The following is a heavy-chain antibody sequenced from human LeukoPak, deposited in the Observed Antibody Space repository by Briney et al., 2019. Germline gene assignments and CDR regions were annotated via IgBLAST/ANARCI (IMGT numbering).Heavy chain of an antibody. V-gene: IGHV4-39*07. CDR3: ARSCRILDIVATIRARLGGNGFDI. D-gene: IGHD5-12*01. CDR1: GGSISNSSYY. Sequence: SETLSLTCTVSGGSISNSSYYWGWIRQPPGKGLEWIGSIYYSGNTYYNPSLKSRVTIAVETSKNQFSLKLSSVTAADKAVYYCARSCRILDIVATIRARLGGNGFDIWGQGTMVTVSS. CDR2: IYYSGNT. J-gene: IGHJ3*02.